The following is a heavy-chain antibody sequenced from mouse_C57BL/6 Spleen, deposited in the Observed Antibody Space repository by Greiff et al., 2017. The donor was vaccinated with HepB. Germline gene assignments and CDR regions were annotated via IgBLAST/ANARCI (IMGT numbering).Heavy chain of an antibody. CDR2: IYPGDGDT. Sequence: VQLQQSGPELVKPGASVKISCKASGYAFSSSWMNWVKQRPGKGLEWIGRIYPGDGDTNYNGKFKGKATLTADKSSSTAYMQLSSLTSEDSAVYFCAGPGVWFAYWGQGTLVTVSA. CDR1: GYAFSSSW. CDR3: AGPGVWFAY. V-gene: IGHV1-82*01. J-gene: IGHJ3*01.